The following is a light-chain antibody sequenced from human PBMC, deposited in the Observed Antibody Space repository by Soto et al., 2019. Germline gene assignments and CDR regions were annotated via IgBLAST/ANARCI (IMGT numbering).Light chain of an antibody. V-gene: IGLV2-8*01. CDR1: INDVGGYNY. Sequence: QSGLTQPPSASGSPGQSVTIPCAGTINDVGGYNYVSWYQQHPGKVPQLMIYQVTKRPSGVPDRFSASKSDTTASLTISGLQAEDEGDYYCMSYAGGNRFVFGTGTKVTVL. CDR2: QVT. J-gene: IGLJ1*01. CDR3: MSYAGGNRFV.